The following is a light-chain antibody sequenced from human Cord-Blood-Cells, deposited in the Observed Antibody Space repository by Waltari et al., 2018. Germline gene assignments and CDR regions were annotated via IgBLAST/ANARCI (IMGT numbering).Light chain of an antibody. V-gene: IGKV3-11*01. CDR2: DAS. Sequence: EIVLTQSPATLSLSPGERATLSCRAGQSVSSYLAWYQQKPGQAPRLLIYDASNRATGIPARFSGSGSGTDFTLTISSLEPEDFAVYYCQQRSNSPWTFGQGTKVEIK. J-gene: IGKJ1*01. CDR1: QSVSSY. CDR3: QQRSNSPWT.